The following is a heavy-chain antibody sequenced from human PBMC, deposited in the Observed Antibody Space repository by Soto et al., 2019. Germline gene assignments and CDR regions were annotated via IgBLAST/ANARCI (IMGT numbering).Heavy chain of an antibody. D-gene: IGHD5-18*01. Sequence: SETLSLTCTVSGGSISSGGYYWSWIRQHPGKGLEWIGYIYYSGSTYYNPSLKSRVTISVDTSKNQFSLKLSSVTAADTAVYYCARVLFWVDTLDYGMDVWGQGTTVTVSS. CDR2: IYYSGST. V-gene: IGHV4-31*03. J-gene: IGHJ6*02. CDR3: ARVLFWVDTLDYGMDV. CDR1: GGSISSGGYY.